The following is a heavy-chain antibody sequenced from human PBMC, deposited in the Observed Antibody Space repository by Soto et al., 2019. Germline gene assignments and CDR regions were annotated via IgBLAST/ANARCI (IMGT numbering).Heavy chain of an antibody. V-gene: IGHV5-51*01. CDR1: GYSFTSYW. J-gene: IGHJ6*02. D-gene: IGHD2-21*02. Sequence: GESLKISCKGSGYSFTSYWIGWVRQMPGKGLEWMGIIYPDDSDTRYSPSFQGQVTISADKSISTAYLQWSSLKATDTAMYYCARGGGVSRAGFVYCFDYHRYGMAVCGRGTT. CDR3: ARGGGVSRAGFVYCFDYHRYGMAV. CDR2: IYPDDSDT.